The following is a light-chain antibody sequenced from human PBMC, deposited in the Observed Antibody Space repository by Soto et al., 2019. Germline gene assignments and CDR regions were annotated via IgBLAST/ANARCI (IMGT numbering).Light chain of an antibody. CDR3: SSYVGNNNVV. CDR2: EVS. Sequence: QSALTQPASVSGTPGQSITISCTGTSRDIGIYNYVSWYQHHPDKAPKLLLYEVSNRPSGVPDRFSGSKSGKTASLTVSGLQADDEADYYCSSYVGNNNVVFGGGTKLTVL. CDR1: SRDIGIYNY. J-gene: IGLJ3*02. V-gene: IGLV2-8*01.